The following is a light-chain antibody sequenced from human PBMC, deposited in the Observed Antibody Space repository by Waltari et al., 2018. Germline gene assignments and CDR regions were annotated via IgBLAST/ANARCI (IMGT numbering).Light chain of an antibody. CDR1: SNDIGNYDL. CDR2: GAT. CDR3: FSFVAANSFV. V-gene: IGLV2-23*01. Sequence: QSALTQPASVPGSPGQSTTLPCTGTSNDIGNYDLVSWYQQRPGEAPKLLMYGATKRPSGVSNRFSGSKSGKTASLTISGLQTEDEADYYCFSFVAANSFVFGPGTKVTVL. J-gene: IGLJ1*01.